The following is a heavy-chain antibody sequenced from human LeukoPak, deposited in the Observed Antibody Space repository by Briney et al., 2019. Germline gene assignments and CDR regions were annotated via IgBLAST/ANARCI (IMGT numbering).Heavy chain of an antibody. V-gene: IGHV4-59*08. CDR3: AKGGYDFSNPFDS. Sequence: MSSETLSLTCTVSGGSISSYYWSWIRQTPGKGLEWIGYIYYSGTTRYNASLKSRVTISVDTSKNQFSLKLSSVTAADTAVYYCAKGGYDFSNPFDSWGQGTLVTVSS. D-gene: IGHD4-11*01. CDR2: IYYSGTT. CDR1: GGSISSYY. J-gene: IGHJ4*02.